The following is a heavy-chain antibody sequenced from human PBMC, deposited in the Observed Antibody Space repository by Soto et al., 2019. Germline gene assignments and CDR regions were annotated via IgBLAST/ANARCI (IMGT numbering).Heavy chain of an antibody. Sequence: QVQLQESGPGLVKPSETLSVTCTVSGDSITSYNWNWIRQSPGKGLEWVGYLYHTGSTNSHPSFKSRVTISVDTSKNQFSLKLSSVTAADTAVYYCAREIPTCYPACVFDIWGQGTVVTVSS. CDR1: GDSITSYN. J-gene: IGHJ3*02. CDR3: AREIPTCYPACVFDI. CDR2: LYHTGST. V-gene: IGHV4-59*01. D-gene: IGHD2-21*01.